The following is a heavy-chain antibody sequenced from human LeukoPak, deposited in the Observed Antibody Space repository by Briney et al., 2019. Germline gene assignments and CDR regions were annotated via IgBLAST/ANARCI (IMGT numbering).Heavy chain of an antibody. V-gene: IGHV1-8*01. CDR1: GYSFTNYD. D-gene: IGHD6-13*01. J-gene: IGHJ6*02. Sequence: ASGKVSCKASGYSFTNYDINWVRQATGQGLEWMGWMNPNSDNTIYAQKFQGRGTMTSDNSITTAYMELSSLRSEDTAVYYCARGNGYVEGAAAGTTVMDLWGQGTTVTVSS. CDR3: ARGNGYVEGAAAGTTVMDL. CDR2: MNPNSDNT.